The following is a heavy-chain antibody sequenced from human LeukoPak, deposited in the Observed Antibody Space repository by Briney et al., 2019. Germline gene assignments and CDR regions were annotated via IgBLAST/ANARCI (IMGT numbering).Heavy chain of an antibody. CDR2: IYSGDSHT. Sequence: GESLKISCKGSGYSFTYWIGWVRQMPGKGLEWMGIIYSGDSHTKYSPSFQGRVAISADKSISTAYLQWSSLEASDTAMYYCASARHGDYVWDYWGQGTLVTVSS. CDR3: ASARHGDYVWDY. V-gene: IGHV5-51*01. J-gene: IGHJ4*02. D-gene: IGHD4-17*01. CDR1: GYSFTYW.